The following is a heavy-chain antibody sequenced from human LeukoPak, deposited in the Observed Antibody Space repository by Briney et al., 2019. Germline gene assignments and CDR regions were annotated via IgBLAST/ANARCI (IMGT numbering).Heavy chain of an antibody. V-gene: IGHV1-46*01. CDR3: ATVKWRGWFDP. CDR1: GYTFTSNY. Sequence: GASVTVSFTAFGYTFTSNYMHGVRQAPGQGPEGMGVISPSGGSTTYAQKFQGRVTMTEDTSTDTAYMELSSLRSEDTAVYYCATVKWRGWFDPWGQGTLVTVSS. D-gene: IGHD2-8*01. CDR2: ISPSGGST. J-gene: IGHJ5*02.